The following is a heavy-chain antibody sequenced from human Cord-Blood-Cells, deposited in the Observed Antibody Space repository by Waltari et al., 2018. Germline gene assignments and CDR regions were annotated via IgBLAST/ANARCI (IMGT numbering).Heavy chain of an antibody. CDR1: GYTFPSSY. J-gene: IGHJ2*01. D-gene: IGHD3-9*01. Sequence: QVQLVQSGAEVKTPGASVTVSCKASGYTFPSSYMHWVRQAPGQGLDWMGWINPNSGGTNYAQKFQGRVTMTRDTSISTAYMELSRLRSDDTAVYYCARDFGWGSFWYFDLWGRGTLVTVSS. V-gene: IGHV1-2*02. CDR2: INPNSGGT. CDR3: ARDFGWGSFWYFDL.